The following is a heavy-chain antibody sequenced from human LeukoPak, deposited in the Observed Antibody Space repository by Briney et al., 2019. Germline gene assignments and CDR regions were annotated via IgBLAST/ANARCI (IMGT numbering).Heavy chain of an antibody. CDR1: GFSLSTSGVG. J-gene: IGHJ1*01. Sequence: SGPTLVKPTQALTLTCTFSGFSLSTSGVGVGWIRQPPGKALEWLALIYWDDDKRYSPSLKSRLTLTKDTSKNQVVLTVTNMDPVDTATYYCALATDTRFTGSGFFQQWGQGTLVTVSS. CDR2: IYWDDDK. CDR3: ALATDTRFTGSGFFQQ. V-gene: IGHV2-5*02. D-gene: IGHD1-1*01.